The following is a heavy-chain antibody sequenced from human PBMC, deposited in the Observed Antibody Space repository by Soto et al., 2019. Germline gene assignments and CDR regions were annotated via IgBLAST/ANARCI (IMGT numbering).Heavy chain of an antibody. V-gene: IGHV3-23*01. CDR3: AKDPRENYDFWSGYLLFDY. J-gene: IGHJ4*02. CDR2: ISGSGGST. D-gene: IGHD3-3*01. CDR1: GFTFSSYA. Sequence: GGSLRLSCAASGFTFSSYAMSWVRQSPGKGLEWVSAISGSGGSTYYADSVKGRFTISRDNSKNTLYLQMNSLRAEDTAVHYCAKDPRENYDFWSGYLLFDYWGQGTLVTVSS.